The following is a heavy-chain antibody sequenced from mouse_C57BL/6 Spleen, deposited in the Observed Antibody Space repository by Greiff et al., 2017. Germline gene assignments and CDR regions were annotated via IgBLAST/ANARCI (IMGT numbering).Heavy chain of an antibody. J-gene: IGHJ2*01. Sequence: VHVKQSGAELVRPGASVKLSCTASGFNIKDYYMHWVKQRPEQGLEWIGRIDPEDGDTEYAPKFQGKATMTADTSSNTAYLQLSSLTSEDTAVYYCTTRYGNYEDYWGQGTTLTVSS. V-gene: IGHV14-1*01. CDR1: GFNIKDYY. CDR2: IDPEDGDT. CDR3: TTRYGNYEDY. D-gene: IGHD2-10*02.